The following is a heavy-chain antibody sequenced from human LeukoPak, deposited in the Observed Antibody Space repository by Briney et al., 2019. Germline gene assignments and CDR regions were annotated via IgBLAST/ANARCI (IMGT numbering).Heavy chain of an antibody. CDR2: TVSEIDGGTT. D-gene: IGHD1-7*01. V-gene: IGHV3-15*04. Sequence: GGSLRLSCEVSGFTFNYAWMSWVRQVPGKGLEWVGQTVSEIDGGTTDYAAPVKGRFTISRDDSKSTLYLQMNSLKIEDTAVYYCTTDEDWNYARKDVWGQGATVIVSS. CDR3: TTDEDWNYARKDV. J-gene: IGHJ6*02. CDR1: GFTFNYAW.